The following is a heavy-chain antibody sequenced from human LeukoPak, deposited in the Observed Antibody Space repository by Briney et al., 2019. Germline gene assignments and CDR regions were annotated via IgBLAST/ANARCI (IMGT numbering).Heavy chain of an antibody. CDR2: IKEDGSEE. D-gene: IGHD3-10*01. V-gene: IGHV3-7*01. CDR1: GFTSSSYE. J-gene: IGHJ5*02. Sequence: GSLRLSCAASGFTSSSYEMNWVRQAPGKGLEWVANIKEDGSEEHYVDSVKGRFTISRDNAGNSLDLHMNSLRAEDTAVYYCAREPRSGTQYSWFDPWGQGTLVTVSS. CDR3: AREPRSGTQYSWFDP.